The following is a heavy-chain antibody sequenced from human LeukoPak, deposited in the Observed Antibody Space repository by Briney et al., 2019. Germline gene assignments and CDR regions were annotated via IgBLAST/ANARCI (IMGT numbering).Heavy chain of an antibody. CDR2: IYSGGIT. CDR1: GFTVTSND. Sequence: GGSLRLSCAASGFTVTSNDMSWVRQAPGKGLEWVSLIYSGGITYYAESVKGRFTITRDNSKNTLYLQMNSLRAEDTAVYYCAREQVATIRGAFESWGQGTMVTVSS. J-gene: IGHJ3*02. D-gene: IGHD1-26*01. V-gene: IGHV3-53*01. CDR3: AREQVATIRGAFES.